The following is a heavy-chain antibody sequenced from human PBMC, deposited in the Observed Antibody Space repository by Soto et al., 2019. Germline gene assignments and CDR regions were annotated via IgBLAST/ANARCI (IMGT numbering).Heavy chain of an antibody. J-gene: IGHJ4*02. V-gene: IGHV3-33*01. CDR1: GFSFSFSG. D-gene: IGHD2-15*01. CDR2: LWYDGSGE. CDR3: ARELPPDV. Sequence: QVYLVESGGGVVQPGRSLRLSCAASGFSFSFSGMHWVRRAPGKGLEWVAGLWYDGSGEDYAESVRGRFTISRDISKNIVYLQMNSLRVEDSALYYCARELPPDVWGQGTLVTVSS.